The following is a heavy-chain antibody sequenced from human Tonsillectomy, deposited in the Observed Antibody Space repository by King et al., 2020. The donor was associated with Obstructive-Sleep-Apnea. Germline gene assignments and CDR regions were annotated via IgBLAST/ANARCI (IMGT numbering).Heavy chain of an antibody. J-gene: IGHJ4*02. V-gene: IGHV3-30*04. CDR3: ASDLQGNFDY. CDR1: GITFSNLA. Sequence: VQLVESGGGVVQPGRSLRLSCAASGITFSNLAMHWVRQAPGKGLEWVAVISYDGSNNNYVDSVKGRFTISRDNSKKTLYLQMNSLRTEDTAMYYCASDLQGNFDYWGQETLVTVSS. D-gene: IGHD2-21*01. CDR2: ISYDGSNN.